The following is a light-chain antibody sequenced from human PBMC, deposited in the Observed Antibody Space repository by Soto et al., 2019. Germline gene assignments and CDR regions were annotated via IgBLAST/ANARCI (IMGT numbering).Light chain of an antibody. CDR1: SSDVGGYDY. V-gene: IGLV2-14*01. Sequence: QSALTQPASVSGSPGQSITISCTGTSSDVGGYDYVSWYQQHPGKAPKLIIYEVSNRPSGVSNRFSGSKSGNTASLTISGLHADDEADYYCSSFTSGNTFYVFGTGTKVTVL. CDR2: EVS. CDR3: SSFTSGNTFYV. J-gene: IGLJ1*01.